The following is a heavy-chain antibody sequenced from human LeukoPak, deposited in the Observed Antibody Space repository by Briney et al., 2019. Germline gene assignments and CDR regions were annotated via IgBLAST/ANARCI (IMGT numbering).Heavy chain of an antibody. CDR2: IDGSNTNT. V-gene: IGHV3-23*01. J-gene: IGHJ5*02. CDR1: GFTFSNYA. D-gene: IGHD2-15*01. Sequence: GGSLRLSCAASGFTFSNYAMSWVRQAPGRGLEWVSTIDGSNTNTYYADSVKGRFTISRDNSKKTLYLQINRLRAEGTALYFXXKXXFXGDXXAGSCYXFXPWGQGTXVTVS. CDR3: XKXXFXGDXXAGSCYXFXP.